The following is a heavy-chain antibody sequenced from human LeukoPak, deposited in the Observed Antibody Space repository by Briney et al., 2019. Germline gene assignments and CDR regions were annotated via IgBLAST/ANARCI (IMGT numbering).Heavy chain of an antibody. V-gene: IGHV4-61*02. CDR1: GGSISSGSYY. CDR2: IYPSGST. D-gene: IGHD2-15*01. Sequence: SETLSLTCTVSGGSISSGSYYWSWIRQPAGKGLEWIGRIYPSGSTNYNPSLKSRVTLSVDTSNNQFSLKLNFVTAADTAVYYCARDLTPSLNSVDWFDPWGQETLSPSPQ. CDR3: ARDLTPSLNSVDWFDP. J-gene: IGHJ5*02.